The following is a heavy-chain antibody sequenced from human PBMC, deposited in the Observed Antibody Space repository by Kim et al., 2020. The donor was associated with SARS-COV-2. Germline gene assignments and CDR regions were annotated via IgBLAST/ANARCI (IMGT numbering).Heavy chain of an antibody. J-gene: IGHJ4*02. V-gene: IGHV3-53*01. CDR2: IYSGGST. CDR1: GFTVSSNY. D-gene: IGHD3-16*01. CDR3: ARAPPVFGGVDS. Sequence: GGSLRLSCAASGFTVSSNYMSWVRQAPGKGLEWVSVIYSGGSTYYADSVKGRFTISRDNSKNKLYLQMNSLRAEETAVYYCARAPPVFGGVDSWGQGTLVTVSS.